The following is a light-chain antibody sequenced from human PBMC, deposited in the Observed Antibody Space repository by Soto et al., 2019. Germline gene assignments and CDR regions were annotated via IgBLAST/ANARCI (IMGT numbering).Light chain of an antibody. V-gene: IGLV1-47*02. CDR2: SNN. CDR1: SSNIGSNY. J-gene: IGLJ3*02. CDR3: AAWDDSLSGRV. Sequence: QLVLTQPPSASGTPGQRLTISCSGSSSNIGSNYVYWYQQLAGTAPKLLIYSNNQRPSGVPDRFSGSKSGTSASLAISGLRSEDEADYYCAAWDDSLSGRVFGGGTKLTVL.